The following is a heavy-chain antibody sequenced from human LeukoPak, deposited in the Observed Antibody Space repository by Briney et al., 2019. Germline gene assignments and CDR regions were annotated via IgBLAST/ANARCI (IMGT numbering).Heavy chain of an antibody. CDR2: ISGSGDST. D-gene: IGHD3-16*01. CDR3: AKDGGQEVDY. CDR1: GFTFSSYA. V-gene: IGHV3-23*01. Sequence: GGSLRLSCAASGFTFSSYAMRWVRQAPGKGLEWVSSISGSGDSTYNADSMKGRFTISRDKSKNTLYLQMNSLRAEDTAVYYCAKDGGQEVDYWGQGTLVTVSS. J-gene: IGHJ4*02.